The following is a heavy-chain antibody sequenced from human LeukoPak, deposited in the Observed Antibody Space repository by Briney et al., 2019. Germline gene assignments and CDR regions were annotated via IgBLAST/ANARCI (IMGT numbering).Heavy chain of an antibody. D-gene: IGHD3-22*01. Sequence: ASVKVSCKVSGYTLTELSMHWVRQAPGKGLEWMEGFDPEDGETIYAQKFQGRVTMTEDTSTDTAYMELCSLRSEDTAVYYCATATKTCDSSGYFFDYWGQGTLVTVSS. CDR3: ATATKTCDSSGYFFDY. V-gene: IGHV1-24*01. CDR2: FDPEDGET. CDR1: GYTLTELS. J-gene: IGHJ4*02.